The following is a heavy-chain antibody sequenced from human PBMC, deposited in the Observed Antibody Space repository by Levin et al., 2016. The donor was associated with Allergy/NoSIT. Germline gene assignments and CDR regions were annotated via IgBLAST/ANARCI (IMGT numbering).Heavy chain of an antibody. V-gene: IGHV1-2*02. CDR1: GYTFTGYY. Sequence: ASVKVSCKASGYTFTGYYIHWVRQGPLDKGLEWMGLINGDDGTTDYAQKFQGRVTMTRDTSITTAYMELSSLTSDDTGLYYCTRDPPGREVDEGFDFWGQGTLVTVSS. D-gene: IGHD6-19*01. CDR2: INGDDGTT. CDR3: TRDPPGREVDEGFDF. J-gene: IGHJ4*02.